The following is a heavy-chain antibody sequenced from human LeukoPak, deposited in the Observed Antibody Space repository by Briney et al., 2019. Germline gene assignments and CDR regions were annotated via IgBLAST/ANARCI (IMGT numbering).Heavy chain of an antibody. Sequence: GASVKVSCKASGYTFTGYYIHWVRQAPGQGLEWMGRFNPGSGDTKYAQKFQDRVTMTRDTSISTAYMDLSRLTSDDTAVYYCARGTSSGNFNWFDAWGQGTLVTVSS. CDR2: FNPGSGDT. V-gene: IGHV1-2*06. CDR1: GYTFTGYY. D-gene: IGHD4-23*01. J-gene: IGHJ5*02. CDR3: ARGTSSGNFNWFDA.